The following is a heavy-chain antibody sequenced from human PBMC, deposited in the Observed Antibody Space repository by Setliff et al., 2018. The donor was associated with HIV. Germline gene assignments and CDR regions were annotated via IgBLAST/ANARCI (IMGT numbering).Heavy chain of an antibody. V-gene: IGHV3-21*01. CDR1: GFTFSSYS. D-gene: IGHD5-18*01. Sequence: GGSLRLSCAASGFTFSSYSMHWVRQAPGKGLEWVSSISSSSISYADSVKGRFTISRDNAKNTVYLQMNSLRGEDTAVYYCARGDFGYSYGPNDYWGQGTLVTVSS. CDR2: ISSSSI. J-gene: IGHJ4*02. CDR3: ARGDFGYSYGPNDY.